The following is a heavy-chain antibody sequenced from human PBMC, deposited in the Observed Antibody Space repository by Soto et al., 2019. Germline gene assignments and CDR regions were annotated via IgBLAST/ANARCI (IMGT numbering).Heavy chain of an antibody. CDR3: ARDRVKWGPGAAVGFDP. J-gene: IGHJ5*02. D-gene: IGHD3-10*01. V-gene: IGHV6-1*01. Sequence: PSQTLSLTCAISGDSVSSNSAAWNWIRQSPSRGLEWLGRTYYRSKWYNDYAVSVKSRITLNPDTSKNQFSLQLNSVTPEDTAVYYCARDRVKWGPGAAVGFDPWGQGTLVTVSS. CDR1: GDSVSSNSAA. CDR2: TYYRSKWYN.